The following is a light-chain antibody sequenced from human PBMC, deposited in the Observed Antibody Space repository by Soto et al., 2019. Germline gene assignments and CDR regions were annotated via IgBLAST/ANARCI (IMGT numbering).Light chain of an antibody. Sequence: EIVLTQSPGTLSSSPGERATLSCRASQSVSSSYLAWYRQKPGQAPRLLIYAASSRATGIPDRFSGSGSGTDFTLTISRLEPEDFAVYYCQQYGGSSWTFGQGTKVEFK. CDR2: AAS. V-gene: IGKV3-20*01. CDR1: QSVSSSY. J-gene: IGKJ1*01. CDR3: QQYGGSSWT.